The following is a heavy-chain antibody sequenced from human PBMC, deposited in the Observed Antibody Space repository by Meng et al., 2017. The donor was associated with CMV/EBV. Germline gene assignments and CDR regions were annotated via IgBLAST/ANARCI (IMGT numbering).Heavy chain of an antibody. CDR1: GFSLGTSGVG. CDR3: ARIAAAGRFDY. V-gene: IGHV2-5*02. J-gene: IGHJ4*02. D-gene: IGHD6-13*01. Sequence: QITSKESGPPLVKPTQTLPLTCTFSGFSLGTSGVGVGWIRQPPGKALEWLALVYWDDDKRYSPSLKSRLTITKDTSKNQVVLTMTNMDPVDTATYYCARIAAAGRFDYWGQGTLVTVSS. CDR2: VYWDDDK.